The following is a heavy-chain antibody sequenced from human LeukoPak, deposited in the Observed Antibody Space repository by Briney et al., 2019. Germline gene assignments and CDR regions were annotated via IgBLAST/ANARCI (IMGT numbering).Heavy chain of an antibody. CDR1: GFIFSNYG. V-gene: IGHV3-21*01. D-gene: IGHD2-21*01. Sequence: GGSLRLSCAASGFIFSNYGMDWVRQAPGKGLEWVSSISSSSSYIHYADSVKGRFTTSRDNARNSLYLQMSSLRAEDAAVYSCPAERSCGSCGRGAYYLESWGQGSLVTVSS. CDR3: PAERSCGSCGRGAYYLES. CDR2: ISSSSSYI. J-gene: IGHJ4*02.